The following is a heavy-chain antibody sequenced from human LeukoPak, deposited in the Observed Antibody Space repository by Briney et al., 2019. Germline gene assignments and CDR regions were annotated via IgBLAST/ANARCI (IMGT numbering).Heavy chain of an antibody. CDR3: ASTRYYYYYYMDV. CDR1: GFTFSSYG. J-gene: IGHJ6*03. Sequence: GGSLRLSCAASGFTFSSYGMHWVRQAPGKGLEWVAFIRYDGSNKYYADSVKGRFTISRDNSKNTLYLQMNSLRAEDTAVYYCASTRYYYYYYMDVWGKGTTVTVSS. CDR2: IRYDGSNK. V-gene: IGHV3-30*02.